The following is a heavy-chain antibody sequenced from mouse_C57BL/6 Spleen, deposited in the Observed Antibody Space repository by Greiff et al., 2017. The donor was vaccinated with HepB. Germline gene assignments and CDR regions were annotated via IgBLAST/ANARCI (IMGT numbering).Heavy chain of an antibody. CDR2: IDPSDSYT. J-gene: IGHJ3*01. CDR3: EREPSFAY. D-gene: IGHD6-1*01. CDR1: GYTFTSYW. V-gene: IGHV1-59*01. Sequence: VQLQQSGAELVRPGTSVKLSCKASGYTFTSYWMHWVKQRPRQGLEWIGVIDPSDSYTNYNQKFKGKATLTVDTSSSTAYMQLSSLTSEDSAVYYCEREPSFAYWGQGTLVTVSA.